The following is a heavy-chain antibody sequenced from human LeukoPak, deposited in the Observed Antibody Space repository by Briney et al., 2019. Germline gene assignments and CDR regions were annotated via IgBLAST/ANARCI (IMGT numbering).Heavy chain of an antibody. J-gene: IGHJ5*02. Sequence: PSETLSLTCTVSGGSISSGSYYWRWIRQPAGRGLEWIVRIYTSGSTNYNPSLKSRVTISVDTSKNQFSLKLSSVTAADTAVYYCARDVRGELWGSRRVYWFDPWGQGTLVTVSS. CDR3: ARDVRGELWGSRRVYWFDP. CDR2: IYTSGST. CDR1: GGSISSGSYY. D-gene: IGHD3-10*02. V-gene: IGHV4-61*02.